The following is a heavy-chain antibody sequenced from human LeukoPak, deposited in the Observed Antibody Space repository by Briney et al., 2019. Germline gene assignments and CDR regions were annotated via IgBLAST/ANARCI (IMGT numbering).Heavy chain of an antibody. CDR2: IYTSGCT. J-gene: IGHJ3*02. CDR1: GGSISSYY. CDR3: ARLTLGYCSSTSCSNAFDI. V-gene: IGHV4-4*09. Sequence: SEPLSLPCTVSGGSISSYYWSWIRQPPGKGLEWLGYIYTSGCTNYNPSLKSRVTISVDTSKNQFSLRLSSVTAADTAVYYCARLTLGYCSSTSCSNAFDIWGQGTMVTVSS. D-gene: IGHD2-2*01.